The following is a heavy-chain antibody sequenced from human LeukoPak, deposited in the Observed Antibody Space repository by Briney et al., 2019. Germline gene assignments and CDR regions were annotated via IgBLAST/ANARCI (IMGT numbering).Heavy chain of an antibody. Sequence: SETLSLTCTVSGGAISSYYWSGIRQPAGKGLEWIGRIYPSGSTDYNPYLKSRVTMSVDTSKNQFSLKLSSVTAADTAVYYCAREGGSYNCFDPWGQGTLVTVSS. J-gene: IGHJ5*02. D-gene: IGHD1-26*01. CDR3: AREGGSYNCFDP. CDR1: GGAISSYY. CDR2: IYPSGST. V-gene: IGHV4-4*07.